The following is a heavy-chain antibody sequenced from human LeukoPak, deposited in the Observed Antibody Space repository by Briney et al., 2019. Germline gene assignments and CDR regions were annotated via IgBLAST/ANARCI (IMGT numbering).Heavy chain of an antibody. J-gene: IGHJ4*02. V-gene: IGHV3-48*04. Sequence: GGSLRLSCAASGFTFSSYSMNWVRQAPGKGLEWVSYISSSSSTIYYADSVKGRFTISRDNAKNSLYLQMDSLRAEDTAVYYCASHPTSYSSGWSDYWGQGTLVTVSS. D-gene: IGHD6-19*01. CDR2: ISSSSSTI. CDR3: ASHPTSYSSGWSDY. CDR1: GFTFSSYS.